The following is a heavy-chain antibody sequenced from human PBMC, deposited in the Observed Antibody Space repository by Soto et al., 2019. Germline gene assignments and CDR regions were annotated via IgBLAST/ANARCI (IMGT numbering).Heavy chain of an antibody. V-gene: IGHV1-46*01. CDR2: ISPDVGRT. J-gene: IGHJ4*02. CDR1: GYTFTTYY. Sequence: QVQLVQSGAEVKKPGASVKVSCKASGYTFTTYYMHWVRQAPGQGLECLGKISPDVGRTSYPQKFQGRVTMTRDTSTSTVHMELSSLRSEDSAVYYCATRDPGHYWGQGTLVTVSS. CDR3: ATRDPGHY.